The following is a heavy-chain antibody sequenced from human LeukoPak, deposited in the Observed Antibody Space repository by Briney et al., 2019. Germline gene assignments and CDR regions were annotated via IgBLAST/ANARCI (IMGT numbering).Heavy chain of an antibody. J-gene: IGHJ6*03. CDR3: ARDASDYYYYYMDV. CDR1: GFTFSSYG. CDR2: ISGSGGST. Sequence: PGGSLRLSCAASGFTFSSYGMSWVRQAPGKGLEWVSAISGSGGSTYYADSVKGRFTISRDNAENSLYLQMNSLRAEDTAVYYCARDASDYYYYYMDVWGKGTTVTVSS. D-gene: IGHD6-6*01. V-gene: IGHV3-23*01.